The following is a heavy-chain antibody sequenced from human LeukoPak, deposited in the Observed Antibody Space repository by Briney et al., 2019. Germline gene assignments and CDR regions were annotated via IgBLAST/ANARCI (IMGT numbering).Heavy chain of an antibody. CDR3: ARVGGIPLGAFDI. Sequence: SEILSLTCTVSGGPISSYYWSWIRQPPGKGLEWIGYIYYSGSTNYNPSLKSRVTMPVDTSKNQFSLKLTSVTAADTAVYYCARVGGIPLGAFDIRGQGTTVTVSP. D-gene: IGHD3-10*01. V-gene: IGHV4-59*12. J-gene: IGHJ3*02. CDR1: GGPISSYY. CDR2: IYYSGST.